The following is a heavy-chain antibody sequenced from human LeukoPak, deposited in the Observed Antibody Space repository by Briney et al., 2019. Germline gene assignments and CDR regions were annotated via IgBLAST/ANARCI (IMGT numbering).Heavy chain of an antibody. J-gene: IGHJ5*02. V-gene: IGHV4-61*02. Sequence: SETLSLTCTLSGGSIGSGRYYSSCTRQPAGKGLGWIGCIYTSESTNYNPSLKSRVHISVDTSKNQFSLKVSSVTVADTAVYYCATTYYDFWSGYSLGWFDPWGQGTLVTVSS. D-gene: IGHD3-3*01. CDR2: IYTSEST. CDR3: ATTYYDFWSGYSLGWFDP. CDR1: GGSIGSGRYY.